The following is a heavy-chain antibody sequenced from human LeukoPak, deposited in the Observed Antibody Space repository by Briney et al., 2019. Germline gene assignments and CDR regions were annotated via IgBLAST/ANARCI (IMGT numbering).Heavy chain of an antibody. J-gene: IGHJ4*02. CDR1: GFTFSSYG. Sequence: GGSLRLSCAASGFTFSSYGMHWVRQAPGKGLEWVAVISYDGSNKYYADSVKGRFTISRDNSKNTLYLQMNSLRAEDTAVYYCAKDGDLYGHADYWGQGTLVTVSS. CDR2: ISYDGSNK. D-gene: IGHD4-17*01. CDR3: AKDGDLYGHADY. V-gene: IGHV3-30*18.